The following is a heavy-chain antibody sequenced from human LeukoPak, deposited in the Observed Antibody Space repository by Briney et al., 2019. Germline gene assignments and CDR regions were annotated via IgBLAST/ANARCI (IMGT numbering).Heavy chain of an antibody. D-gene: IGHD1-26*01. J-gene: IGHJ4*02. V-gene: IGHV1-2*02. CDR2: INPSSGGT. CDR1: GGTFTGNY. CDR3: ARDLSGSYDY. Sequence: ASVKVSCKASGGTFTGNYIHWVRQAPGQGLEWMGLINPSSGGTNYAQEFQGRVTMTRDTSISTAYMELSRLRSDDTAVYYCARDLSGSYDYWGQGTLVTVS.